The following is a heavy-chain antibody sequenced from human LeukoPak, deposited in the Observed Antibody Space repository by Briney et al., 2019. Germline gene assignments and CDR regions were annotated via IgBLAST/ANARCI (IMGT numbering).Heavy chain of an antibody. CDR2: INPDSGGT. CDR1: GYTVNGYY. D-gene: IGHD3-22*01. J-gene: IGHJ4*02. V-gene: IGHV1-2*02. Sequence: ASVKVSCKASGYTVNGYYLHWVRQAPGQGLECMGWINPDSGGTSSAQKFQGRVTMTRDTSISTLYMELSSLKFDDAAVYYCARERNSGYSSLGPWGQGTLVTVSS. CDR3: ARERNSGYSSLGP.